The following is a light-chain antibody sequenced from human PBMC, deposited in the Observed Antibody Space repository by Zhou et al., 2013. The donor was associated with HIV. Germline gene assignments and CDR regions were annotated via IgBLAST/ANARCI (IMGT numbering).Light chain of an antibody. CDR3: QQYGSSPLCS. CDR1: QDISTS. CDR2: GAS. V-gene: IGKV3-20*01. Sequence: LVLTQSPGTLSLSPGERATLSCRASQDISTSLAWYQHKPGQTPRLLIYGASTRATGIPDRFSGSGSGTDFTLTISRLEPEDFAVYYCQQYGSSPLCSFGQGTKLEIK. J-gene: IGKJ2*04.